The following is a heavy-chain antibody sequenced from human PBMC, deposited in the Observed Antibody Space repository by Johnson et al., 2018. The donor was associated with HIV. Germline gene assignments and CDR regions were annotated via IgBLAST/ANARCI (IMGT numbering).Heavy chain of an antibody. V-gene: IGHV3-15*01. CDR3: TTDSGYRAFDI. CDR2: IKSKTDGGTT. J-gene: IGHJ3*02. Sequence: VRLVESGGGLVKPGGSLRLACAASGFTFNNAWMTWVRQAPGKGLGWVGRIKSKTDGGTTDYAAPVKGRFIISRDESKNTLYLQMNSLKTDDTAVYYCTTDSGYRAFDIWGQGTMVTVSS. CDR1: GFTFNNAW. D-gene: IGHD5-12*01.